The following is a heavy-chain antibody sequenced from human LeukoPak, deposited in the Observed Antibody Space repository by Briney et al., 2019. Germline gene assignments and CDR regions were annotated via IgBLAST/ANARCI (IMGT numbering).Heavy chain of an antibody. V-gene: IGHV3-21*01. Sequence: GGSLRLSCAASGFTFSTYYMNWVRQAPGKGLEWVSSISSSSSDTFYADSVKGRFTISRDNAKSSLYLQMNSLRAEDTAIYYCARDPYNGNYGDSFYYYMDVWGKGTTVTISS. J-gene: IGHJ6*03. CDR1: GFTFSTYY. CDR2: ISSSSSDT. D-gene: IGHD1-26*01. CDR3: ARDPYNGNYGDSFYYYMDV.